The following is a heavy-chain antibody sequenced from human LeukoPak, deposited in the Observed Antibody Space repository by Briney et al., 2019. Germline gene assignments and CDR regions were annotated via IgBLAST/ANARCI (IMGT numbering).Heavy chain of an antibody. Sequence: ASVKVSCKASGGTISSYAISWVRQAPGQGLEWMGGIIPIFGTANYAQKFQGRVTITADESTSTAYMELSSLRSEDTAVYYCATNPPEYYYDSSGYYADYWGQGTLVTVSS. J-gene: IGHJ4*02. D-gene: IGHD3-22*01. CDR1: GGTISSYA. CDR3: ATNPPEYYYDSSGYYADY. CDR2: IIPIFGTA. V-gene: IGHV1-69*13.